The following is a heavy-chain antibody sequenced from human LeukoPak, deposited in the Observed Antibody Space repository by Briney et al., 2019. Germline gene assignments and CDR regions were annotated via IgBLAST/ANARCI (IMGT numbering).Heavy chain of an antibody. CDR3: ARGIAAAGPPAFDL. D-gene: IGHD6-13*01. CDR1: GGSISSYY. J-gene: IGHJ3*01. V-gene: IGHV4-4*07. CDR2: IYTSGST. Sequence: SETLSLTCTVSGGSISSYYWSWIRQPAGKGLEWIGRIYTSGSTNYNPSLKSRVTMSVDTSKNQFSLKLSSVTAADAAVYYCARGIAAAGPPAFDLWGQGTMVTVSS.